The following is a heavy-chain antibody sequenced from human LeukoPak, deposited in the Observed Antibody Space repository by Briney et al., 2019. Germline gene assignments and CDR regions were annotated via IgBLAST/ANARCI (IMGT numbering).Heavy chain of an antibody. J-gene: IGHJ4*02. Sequence: GGSLRLSCAASGFTFGSYWMSWVRQAPGKGLEWVAVISYDGSNKYYADSVKGRFTISRDNSKNTLYLQMNSLRAEDTAVYYCAKGIAAAGENLFLDYWGQGTLVTVSS. CDR3: AKGIAAAGENLFLDY. D-gene: IGHD6-13*01. CDR1: GFTFGSYW. V-gene: IGHV3-30*18. CDR2: ISYDGSNK.